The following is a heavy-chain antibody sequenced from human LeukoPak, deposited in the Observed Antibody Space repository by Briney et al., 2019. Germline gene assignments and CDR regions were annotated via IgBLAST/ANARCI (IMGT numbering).Heavy chain of an antibody. Sequence: SETLSLTCTVSGGSISSGDYYWRWIRQPPGKGLEWIGYIYYSVSTYYNPSLKSRVTISVDTSKNQFSLKLSSVTAADTAVYYCARDSSGYLAFDIWGQGTMVTVSS. V-gene: IGHV4-30-4*01. CDR3: ARDSSGYLAFDI. CDR2: IYYSVST. D-gene: IGHD3-22*01. CDR1: GGSISSGDYY. J-gene: IGHJ3*02.